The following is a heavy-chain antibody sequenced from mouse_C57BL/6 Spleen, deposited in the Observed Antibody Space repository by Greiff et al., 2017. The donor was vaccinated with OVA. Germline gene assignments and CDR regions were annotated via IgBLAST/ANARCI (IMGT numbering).Heavy chain of an antibody. CDR2: IYPGDGDT. D-gene: IGHD1-1*01. V-gene: IGHV1-80*01. Sequence: VQLQQSGAELVKPGASVKISCKASGYAFSSYWMNWVKQRPGKGLEWIGQIYPGDGDTNYNGKFKGKATLTADKSSSTAYLQLSSLTSEDSAVYFCARYETTVGEAMDYWGQGTSVTVSS. CDR1: GYAFSSYW. J-gene: IGHJ4*01. CDR3: ARYETTVGEAMDY.